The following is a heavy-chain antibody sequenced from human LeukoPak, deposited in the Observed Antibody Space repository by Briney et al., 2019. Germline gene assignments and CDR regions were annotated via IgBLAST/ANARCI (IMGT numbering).Heavy chain of an antibody. Sequence: GESLKISCKASGYKFTNYWIGWVRQMPGKGLEWMGTIYPGDSDTRYSPSFQGQVTISADKSISTAYLQWSSLKASDTAMYYCVRHSGSYYYYYMDVWGKGTTVTVSS. CDR2: IYPGDSDT. CDR3: VRHSGSYYYYYMDV. V-gene: IGHV5-51*01. CDR1: GYKFTNYW. J-gene: IGHJ6*03. D-gene: IGHD1-26*01.